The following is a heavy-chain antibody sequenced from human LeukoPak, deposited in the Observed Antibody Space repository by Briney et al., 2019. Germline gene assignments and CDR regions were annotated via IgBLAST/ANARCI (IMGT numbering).Heavy chain of an antibody. V-gene: IGHV5-51*01. CDR3: ARRQRLVYLDY. D-gene: IGHD6-25*01. CDR2: IYPGDSDT. CDR1: GYSFTTYS. Sequence: GESLKISCPVSGYSFTTYSFRWMRQMPGKGLEWMGIIYPGDSDTRYSPSFQGQVTISADKSISTAYLQWSSLKASDTGMYYCARRQRLVYLDYWGQGTMV. J-gene: IGHJ4*02.